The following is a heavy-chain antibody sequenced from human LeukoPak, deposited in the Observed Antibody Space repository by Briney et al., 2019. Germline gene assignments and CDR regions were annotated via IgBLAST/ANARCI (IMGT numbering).Heavy chain of an antibody. D-gene: IGHD5/OR15-5a*01. CDR2: MNPNSGNT. CDR3: ARSYSVYDYLSASGYYYGIDV. V-gene: IGHV1-8*01. Sequence: ASVKVSCKASGYTSTSYDINWVRQATGQGLEWMGWMNPNSGNTGYAQKFQGRVTMTRNTSISTAYMELSSLRSEDTAVYYCARSYSVYDYLSASGYYYGIDVWGQGTTVTVSS. CDR1: GYTSTSYD. J-gene: IGHJ6*02.